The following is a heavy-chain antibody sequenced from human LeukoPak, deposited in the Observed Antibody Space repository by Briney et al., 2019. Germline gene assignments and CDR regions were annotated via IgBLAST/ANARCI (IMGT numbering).Heavy chain of an antibody. CDR1: GGSISSGGYS. CDR3: ARASSWGYFHY. Sequence: PSETLSLTCAVSGGSISSGGYSWSWIRQPPGKGLEWIGYIYHSGSTYYNPSLKSRVTISVDRSKNQFSLKLSSVTAADTAVYYCARASSWGYFHYWGQGTLVTVSS. CDR2: IYHSGST. J-gene: IGHJ4*02. D-gene: IGHD3-16*01. V-gene: IGHV4-30-2*01.